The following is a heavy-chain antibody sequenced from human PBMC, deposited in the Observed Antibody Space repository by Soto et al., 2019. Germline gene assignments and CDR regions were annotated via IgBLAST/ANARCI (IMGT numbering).Heavy chain of an antibody. Sequence: PGESLKISCKGSGYSFTSYWISWVRQMPGKGLEWMGRIDPSDSYTNYSPSFQGHVTISADKSISTAYLQWSSLKASDTAMYYCARHTDPYTTTYGMDVWGQGTTVTVSS. V-gene: IGHV5-10-1*01. D-gene: IGHD1-1*01. CDR1: GYSFTSYW. CDR2: IDPSDSYT. J-gene: IGHJ6*02. CDR3: ARHTDPYTTTYGMDV.